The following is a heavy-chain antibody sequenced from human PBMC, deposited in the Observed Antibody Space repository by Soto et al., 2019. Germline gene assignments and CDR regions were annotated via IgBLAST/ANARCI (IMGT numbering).Heavy chain of an antibody. D-gene: IGHD3-9*01. V-gene: IGHV4-39*01. CDR1: GGSISSSSYY. CDR2: TYYSGST. CDR3: AGRYVFDWLFDDY. J-gene: IGHJ4*02. Sequence: QLQLQESGPGLVKPSETLSLTCTVSGGSISSSSYYWGWIRQPPGKGLEWTGSTYYSGSTYYNPSLRRRVTISVDTSKTQFSLKLSSVTAADTAVYYCAGRYVFDWLFDDYWGQGTLVTVSS.